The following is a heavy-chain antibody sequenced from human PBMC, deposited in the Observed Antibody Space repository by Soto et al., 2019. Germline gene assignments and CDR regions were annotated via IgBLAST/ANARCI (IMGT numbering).Heavy chain of an antibody. CDR3: ARSSMVRGVLDPYYFDY. CDR2: IYYSGST. Sequence: SETLSLTCTVSGGSISSGGYYWSWIRQHPGKGQEWIGYIYYSGSTYYNPSLKSRVTISVDTSKNQFSLKLSSVTAADTAVYYCARSSMVRGVLDPYYFDYWGQGTLVTVSS. V-gene: IGHV4-31*03. CDR1: GGSISSGGYY. D-gene: IGHD3-10*01. J-gene: IGHJ4*02.